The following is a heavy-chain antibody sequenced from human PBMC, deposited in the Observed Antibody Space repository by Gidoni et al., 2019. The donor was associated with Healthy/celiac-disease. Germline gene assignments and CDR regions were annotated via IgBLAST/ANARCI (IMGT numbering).Heavy chain of an antibody. CDR3: AKCRWGIGFGEFPGDY. J-gene: IGHJ4*02. V-gene: IGHV3-23*01. Sequence: EVQLLESGGVLVQPGGSLRLSCAASGFTFRSYAMSWVRQAPGKGLEGVPAISGSGGSTYYADSGKGRFTISRDNSKNTLYLQMNSLRAEDTAVYYCAKCRWGIGFGEFPGDYWGQGTLVTVSS. CDR2: ISGSGGST. CDR1: GFTFRSYA. D-gene: IGHD3-10*01.